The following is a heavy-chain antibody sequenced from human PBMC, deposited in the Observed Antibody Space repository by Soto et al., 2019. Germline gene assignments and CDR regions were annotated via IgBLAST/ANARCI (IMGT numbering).Heavy chain of an antibody. Sequence: PGGCLRLSCAAGVFTFSGYAMHWVRQAPGKGLEWVAVISYDGSNKYYADSVKGRFTISRDNSKNTLYLQMNSLRAEDTAVYYCARAPTTVTTASYFDSWGQGNLLPVSS. D-gene: IGHD4-17*01. CDR2: ISYDGSNK. CDR3: ARAPTTVTTASYFDS. J-gene: IGHJ4*02. V-gene: IGHV3-30-3*01. CDR1: VFTFSGYA.